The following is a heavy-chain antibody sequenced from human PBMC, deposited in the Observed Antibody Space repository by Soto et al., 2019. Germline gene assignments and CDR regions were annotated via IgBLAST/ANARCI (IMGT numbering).Heavy chain of an antibody. CDR3: ARGRGNFGVVIIHGGYYMDV. Sequence: PSETLSLTCAVYGGSFSGYYWSWIRQPPGKWLEWIGEINHSGSTNYNPSLKSRVTISVDTSKNQFSLKVSSVTAADTAVYYCARGRGNFGVVIIHGGYYMDVWGKGTTVTVSS. CDR2: INHSGST. CDR1: GGSFSGYY. D-gene: IGHD3-3*01. J-gene: IGHJ6*03. V-gene: IGHV4-34*01.